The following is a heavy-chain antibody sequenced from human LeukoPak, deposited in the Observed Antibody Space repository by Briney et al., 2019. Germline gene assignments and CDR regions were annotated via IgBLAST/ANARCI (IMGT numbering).Heavy chain of an antibody. CDR2: IRYDGSNK. D-gene: IGHD5-18*01. J-gene: IGHJ4*02. Sequence: PGRSLRLSCSASGFTFSSYGLHWVRQAPGKGLERVAFIRYDGSNKYYADSVRGRFTISRDNSKNTLYLQMNSLRVEDTAVYYCAKDQALAGIQLWLRTFDHWGQGTLVTVSS. V-gene: IGHV3-30*02. CDR3: AKDQALAGIQLWLRTFDH. CDR1: GFTFSSYG.